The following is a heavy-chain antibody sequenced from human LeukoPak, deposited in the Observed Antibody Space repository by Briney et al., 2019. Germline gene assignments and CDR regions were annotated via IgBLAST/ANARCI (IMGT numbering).Heavy chain of an antibody. CDR3: ARAPSGGYLDY. V-gene: IGHV3-64*01. Sequence: QPGGSLRLSCAASGFTFSSYAMHWVRQAPVKGLEYVSAISSNGGSTYYANSVKGRFTISRDNSKNTLYLQMGSLRAEDMAVYYCARAPSGGYLDYWGQGTLVTVSS. CDR1: GFTFSSYA. J-gene: IGHJ4*02. D-gene: IGHD2-8*02. CDR2: ISSNGGST.